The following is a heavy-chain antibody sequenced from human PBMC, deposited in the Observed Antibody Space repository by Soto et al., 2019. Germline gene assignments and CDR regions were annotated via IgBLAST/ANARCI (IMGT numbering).Heavy chain of an antibody. CDR1: GFAFNNYG. V-gene: IGHV3-21*01. Sequence: LRLSCTVSGFAFNNYGINWIRQAPGKGLEWVSSISKSDYTYYSDSVTGRFTISRDNAKNSVSLQMNTLRVEDTAVYYCAREDSIIIPAVSDFWGQGTLVTVSS. J-gene: IGHJ4*02. CDR3: AREDSIIIPAVSDF. CDR2: ISKSDYT. D-gene: IGHD2-2*01.